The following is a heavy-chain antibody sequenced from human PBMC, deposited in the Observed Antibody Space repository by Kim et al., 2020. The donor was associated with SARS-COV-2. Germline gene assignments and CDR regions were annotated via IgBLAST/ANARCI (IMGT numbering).Heavy chain of an antibody. Sequence: ASVKVSCKASGYTFTGYYMHWVRQAPGQGLEWMGWINPNSGGTNYVKKFQGRVTMTRDTSISTAYMALSRLTSDDTALYHCARGGSSSPLWYFDLWGRGTLVTVSS. CDR3: ARGGSSSPLWYFDL. D-gene: IGHD6-6*01. V-gene: IGHV1-2*02. CDR1: GYTFTGYY. CDR2: INPNSGGT. J-gene: IGHJ2*01.